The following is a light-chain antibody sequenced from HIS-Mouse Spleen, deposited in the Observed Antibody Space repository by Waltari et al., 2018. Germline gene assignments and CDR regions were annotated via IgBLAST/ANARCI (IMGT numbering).Light chain of an antibody. J-gene: IGLJ2*01. CDR2: DDS. Sequence: SYVLTQPPSVSVAPGKTARITCGGNNIGSKSVHWYQQKPGQAPVLVVYDDSERPSGILEGFSGSNSGNTATLTIGRVEAGDEADYCCQVWDSSSDHVVFGGGTKLTVL. CDR1: NIGSKS. CDR3: QVWDSSSDHVV. V-gene: IGLV3-21*03.